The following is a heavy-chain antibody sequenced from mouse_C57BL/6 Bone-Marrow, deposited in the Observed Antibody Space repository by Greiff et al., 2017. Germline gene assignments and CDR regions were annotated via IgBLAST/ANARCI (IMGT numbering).Heavy chain of an antibody. D-gene: IGHD2-3*01. V-gene: IGHV1-50*01. J-gene: IGHJ3*01. CDR2: IDPSDSYT. Sequence: QVQLQQPGAELVKPGASVKLSCKASGYTFTSYWMQWVKQRPGQGLEWIGEIDPSDSYTNYNQKFKGKATLTVDPSSSTAYMQLSSLTSDDSAVYYCAREDGYYSAWFAYWGQGTLVTVSA. CDR3: AREDGYYSAWFAY. CDR1: GYTFTSYW.